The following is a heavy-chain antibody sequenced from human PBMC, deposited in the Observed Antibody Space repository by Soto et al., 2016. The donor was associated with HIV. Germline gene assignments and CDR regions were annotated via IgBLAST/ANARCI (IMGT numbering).Heavy chain of an antibody. CDR2: IKSKTDGESI. Sequence: EVQLVESGGGLVKPGGSLRLSCRGSGFTFSNAWMSWVRQAPGKGLEWVGHIKSKTDGESIDYTAPVKGRFIISRHDSENTLYLQVNSLKTEDTAMYYCTTDMILWFGEPTYPDYWGQGTLVTVSS. CDR1: GFTFSNAW. V-gene: IGHV3-15*01. CDR3: TTDMILWFGEPTYPDY. J-gene: IGHJ4*02. D-gene: IGHD3-10*01.